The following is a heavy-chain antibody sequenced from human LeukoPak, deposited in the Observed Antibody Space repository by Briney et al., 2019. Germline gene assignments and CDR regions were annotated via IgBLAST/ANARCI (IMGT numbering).Heavy chain of an antibody. CDR3: ARARGVTISRPLYGMDV. Sequence: SETLSLTCTVSGGSIRSSYYYWGWIRQPPGKGLEWIGEINHSGSTNYNPSLKSRVTISVDTSKNQFSLKLSSVTAADTAVYYSARARGVTISRPLYGMDVWGQGTTVTVSS. V-gene: IGHV4-39*07. CDR1: GGSIRSSYYY. CDR2: INHSGST. D-gene: IGHD3-3*01. J-gene: IGHJ6*02.